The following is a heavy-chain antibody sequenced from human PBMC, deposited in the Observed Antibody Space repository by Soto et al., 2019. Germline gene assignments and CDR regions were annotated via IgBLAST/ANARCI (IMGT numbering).Heavy chain of an antibody. J-gene: IGHJ4*02. CDR3: ARGRREAGL. Sequence: EVQLVESGGGLVQPGGSLRLACVASGFTFSNHWMTWVRQAPGKGLECVANIKYDGSEKYYVDSVKGRFTISRDNAENSLYLQMNSLRADDSAVYYCARGRREAGLWGQGTLVTVSS. CDR1: GFTFSNHW. V-gene: IGHV3-7*01. CDR2: IKYDGSEK.